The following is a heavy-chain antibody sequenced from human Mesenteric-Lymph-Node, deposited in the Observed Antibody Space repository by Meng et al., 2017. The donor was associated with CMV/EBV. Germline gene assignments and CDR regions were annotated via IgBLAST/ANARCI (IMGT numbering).Heavy chain of an antibody. V-gene: IGHV3-48*04. CDR2: ISSSGSTI. CDR1: GFTFSSYS. D-gene: IGHD3-22*01. CDR3: AKNLIGGDV. Sequence: GGSLRLSCAASGFTFSSYSMNWVRQAPGKGLEWVSYISSSGSTIYYADSVKGRFTISRDNAKNSLYLQMNSLRAKDTAVYFCAKNLIGGDVWGQGTTVTVSS. J-gene: IGHJ6*02.